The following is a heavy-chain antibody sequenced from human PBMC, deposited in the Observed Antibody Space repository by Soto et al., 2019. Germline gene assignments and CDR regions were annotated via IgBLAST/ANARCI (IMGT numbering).Heavy chain of an antibody. CDR1: GFSLCTSGVG. D-gene: IGHD1-7*01. CDR3: AHRPGTGTTRNWFDP. V-gene: IGHV2-5*01. Sequence: QITLKESGPTLVKPTQTLTLTCTFSGFSLCTSGVGVGWIRQPPGKALEWLALIYWNDDKRYSPTLKSRLTITKDTSKNQVVLTMTNMDPVDTATYYCAHRPGTGTTRNWFDPWGQGTLVTVSS. J-gene: IGHJ5*02. CDR2: IYWNDDK.